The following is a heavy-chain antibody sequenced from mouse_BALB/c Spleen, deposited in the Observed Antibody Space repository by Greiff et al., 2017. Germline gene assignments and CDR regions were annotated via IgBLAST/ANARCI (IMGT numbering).Heavy chain of an antibody. J-gene: IGHJ4*01. Sequence: VQLQQSGAELVKPGASVKLSCKASGYTFTSYYMYWVKQRPGQGLEWIGEINPSNGRTNYNEKFKSKATLTVDKSSSTAYMQLSSLTSEDSAVYYCARSTMITTYAMDYWGQGTSVTVSS. CDR3: ARSTMITTYAMDY. CDR2: INPSNGRT. D-gene: IGHD2-4*01. V-gene: IGHV1S81*02. CDR1: GYTFTSYY.